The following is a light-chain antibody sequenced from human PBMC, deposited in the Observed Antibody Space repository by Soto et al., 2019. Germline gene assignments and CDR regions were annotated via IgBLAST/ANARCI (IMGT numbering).Light chain of an antibody. CDR2: DAS. CDR3: QQRSNWPRLT. J-gene: IGKJ4*01. V-gene: IGKV3-11*01. CDR1: QSVSSY. Sequence: EIVLTQSPATLSLSPWERATLSCRASQSVSSYLAWYQQKPGQAPRLLIYDASNRATAIPARFSGSVSGTDFTLTISSLEPEDFSGYYCQQRSNWPRLTFGGGTKVEIK.